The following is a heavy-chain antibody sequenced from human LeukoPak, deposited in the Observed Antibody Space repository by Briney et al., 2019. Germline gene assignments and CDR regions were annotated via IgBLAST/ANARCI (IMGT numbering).Heavy chain of an antibody. CDR2: FDSEDSET. Sequence: ASVTVSCTVSGYTLTELTMHMVRHAPGKGHGRMGGFDSEDSETIYAQKFQGRVTMTVDTSTDTAYMELSSLRSEDTAVYYCATVSLYYYDVSAPFDYWGQGTLVTVSS. V-gene: IGHV1-24*01. D-gene: IGHD3-22*01. CDR1: GYTLTELT. CDR3: ATVSLYYYDVSAPFDY. J-gene: IGHJ4*02.